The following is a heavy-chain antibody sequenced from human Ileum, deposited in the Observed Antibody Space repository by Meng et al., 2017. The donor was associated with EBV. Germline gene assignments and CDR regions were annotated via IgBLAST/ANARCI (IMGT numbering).Heavy chain of an antibody. V-gene: IGHV4-4*02. CDR2: VYHRGDT. CDR1: GDSISIDLW. J-gene: IGHJ4*02. Sequence: GQLEESGLGLVKPWGTRFLTGPVSGDSISIDLWWSWVRQPPGKGLEWIGEVYHRGDTNYNPSLKSRVDISVDKSKNQFYLSLFSVTAADTAVYYCGRDQGRELINHWGQGTLVTVSS. CDR3: GRDQGRELINH. D-gene: IGHD1-7*01.